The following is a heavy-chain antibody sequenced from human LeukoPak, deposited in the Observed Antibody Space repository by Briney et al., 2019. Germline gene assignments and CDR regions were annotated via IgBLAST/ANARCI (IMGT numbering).Heavy chain of an antibody. V-gene: IGHV4-4*02. D-gene: IGHD3-10*01. CDR3: ARVDYGSGSPPLYGMDV. J-gene: IGHJ6*04. Sequence: SETLSLTCAVSGGSISSSNWWSWVRQPPGKGLEWIGEVYHSGSTNYNPSLKSRVTISVDKSKNQFSLKLSSVTAADTAVYYCARVDYGSGSPPLYGMDVWGKGTTVTVSS. CDR1: GGSISSSNW. CDR2: VYHSGST.